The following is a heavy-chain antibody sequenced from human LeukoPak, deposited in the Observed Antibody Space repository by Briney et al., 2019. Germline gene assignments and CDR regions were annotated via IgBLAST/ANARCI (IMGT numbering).Heavy chain of an antibody. V-gene: IGHV4-39*07. J-gene: IGHJ4*02. CDR3: ARTRGLRSFFDY. CDR2: IYYSGST. CDR1: GGSISSSSYY. Sequence: SEILSLTCTVSGGSISSSSYYSGWIRQPPGKGLEWIGSIYYSGSTYYNPSLKGRVTISVDTSKNQFSLKLSSVTAADTAVYYCARTRGLRSFFDYWGQGTLVTVSS. D-gene: IGHD3-3*01.